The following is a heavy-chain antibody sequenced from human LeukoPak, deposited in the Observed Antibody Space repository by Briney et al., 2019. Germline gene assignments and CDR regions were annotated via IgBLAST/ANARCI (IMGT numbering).Heavy chain of an antibody. CDR1: GFTFSSYS. D-gene: IGHD1-26*01. CDR3: ARDEVLSIVGATGAFDI. J-gene: IGHJ3*02. CDR2: ISSSSSYI. Sequence: GGSLRLSCAASGFTFSSYSMNWVRQAPGKGLEWVSSISSSSSYIYYADSVKGRFTISRDNAKNSLYLQMNSLRAEDTAVYYCARDEVLSIVGATGAFDIWGRGTMVTVSS. V-gene: IGHV3-21*01.